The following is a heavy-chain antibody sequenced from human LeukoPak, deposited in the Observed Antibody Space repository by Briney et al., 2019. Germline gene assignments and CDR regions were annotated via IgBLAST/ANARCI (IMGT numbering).Heavy chain of an antibody. D-gene: IGHD2/OR15-2a*01. Sequence: SVKVSCKASGGTFSSYAISWVRQAPGQGLEWMGGIIPIFGTANYAQKFQGRVTITADESASTAYMELSSLRSEDTAVYYCARSIIIVPNTSYYYYYMDVWGQGTTVTVSS. CDR3: ARSIIIVPNTSYYYYYMDV. CDR1: GGTFSSYA. J-gene: IGHJ6*02. V-gene: IGHV1-69*13. CDR2: IIPIFGTA.